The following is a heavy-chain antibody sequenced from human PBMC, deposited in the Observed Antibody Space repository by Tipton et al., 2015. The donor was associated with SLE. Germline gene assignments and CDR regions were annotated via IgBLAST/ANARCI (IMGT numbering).Heavy chain of an antibody. J-gene: IGHJ3*01. V-gene: IGHV4-39*07. CDR3: VRELDTFDV. CDR2: IYHSGST. CDR1: GGSITTSSYY. Sequence: TLSLTCTVSGGSITTSSYYWVWIRQPPGKGLEWIGEIYHSGSTNYNPSLESRVTISLDTSKNQFSLKLSSVTAADTAVYYCVRELDTFDVWGQGTMVTVSS.